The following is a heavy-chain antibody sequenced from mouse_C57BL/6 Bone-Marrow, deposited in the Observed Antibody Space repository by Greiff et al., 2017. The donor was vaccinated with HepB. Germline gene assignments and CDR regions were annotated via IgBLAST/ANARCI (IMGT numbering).Heavy chain of an antibody. V-gene: IGHV5-6*01. CDR1: GFTFSSYG. J-gene: IGHJ2*01. Sequence: EVHLVESGGDLVKPGGSLKLSCAASGFTFSSYGMSWVRQTPDKRLEWVATISSGGSYTYYPDSVKGRFTISRDNAKNTLYLQMSSLKSEDTAMYYCARHTTIVTFDYWGQGTTLTVSS. CDR2: ISSGGSYT. CDR3: ARHTTIVTFDY. D-gene: IGHD2-5*01.